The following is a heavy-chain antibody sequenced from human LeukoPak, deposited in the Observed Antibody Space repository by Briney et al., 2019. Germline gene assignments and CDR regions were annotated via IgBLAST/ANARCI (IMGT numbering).Heavy chain of an antibody. CDR3: ARWGGSFSSRFDP. Sequence: GGSLRLSCAASGSTSSTYATSWVRQAPGKGLEWVSAISGSGASTYYADSVTGRFTISRDNSKNTVFLHMKTLRVEDTALYYCARWGGSFSSRFDPWGQGTLVTVSS. CDR2: ISGSGAST. V-gene: IGHV3-23*01. J-gene: IGHJ5*02. D-gene: IGHD1-26*01. CDR1: GSTSSTYA.